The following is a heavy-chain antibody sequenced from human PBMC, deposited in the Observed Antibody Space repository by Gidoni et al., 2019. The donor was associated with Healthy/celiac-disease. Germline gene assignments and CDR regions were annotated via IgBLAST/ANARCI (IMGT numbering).Heavy chain of an antibody. J-gene: IGHJ6*03. CDR2: ITHSGST. CDR1: GGSFSGYY. V-gene: IGHV4-34*01. D-gene: IGHD6-6*01. CDR3: AREARSSSSRSGSYYYMDV. Sequence: QVQLQQWGAGLLKPSETLSLTCAVYGGSFSGYYWRWIRQPPGKGLEWMGEITHSGSTNYNPSLKSRVTISVDTSKNQFSLKLSSVTAADTAVYYCAREARSSSSRSGSYYYMDVWGKGTTVTVSS.